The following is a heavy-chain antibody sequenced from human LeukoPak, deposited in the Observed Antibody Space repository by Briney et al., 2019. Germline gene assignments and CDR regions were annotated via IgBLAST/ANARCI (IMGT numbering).Heavy chain of an antibody. CDR1: GFTFSSDW. CDR3: ARSSGRSPFDM. D-gene: IGHD6-19*01. CDR2: VNGDGGST. Sequence: GGSLRLSCAASGFTFSSDWMHWVRQGPGKGLVWVSRVNGDGGSTNYADSVKGRFTISRDNAKNTLYLQMNSLRADDTAVYYCARSSGRSPFDMWGQGTMVTVSS. J-gene: IGHJ3*02. V-gene: IGHV3-74*01.